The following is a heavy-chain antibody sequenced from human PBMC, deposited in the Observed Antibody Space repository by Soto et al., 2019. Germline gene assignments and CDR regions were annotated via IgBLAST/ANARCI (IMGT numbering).Heavy chain of an antibody. CDR1: GYTFTSYY. Sequence: QVQLVQSGAEVKKPGASVKVSCKASGYTFTSYYMHWVRQAPGQWLEWMGIINPSGGSTSYAQKFQGRVTMTRDTYTSTVYMALSSLRSEDTAVYYCARDEKVGATHLDPWGQGTLVTVSS. V-gene: IGHV1-46*01. CDR2: INPSGGST. CDR3: ARDEKVGATHLDP. J-gene: IGHJ5*02. D-gene: IGHD1-26*01.